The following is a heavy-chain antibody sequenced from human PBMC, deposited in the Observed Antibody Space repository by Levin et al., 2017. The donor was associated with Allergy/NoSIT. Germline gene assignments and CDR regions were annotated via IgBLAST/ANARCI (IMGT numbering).Heavy chain of an antibody. CDR1: GFTFSSYW. CDR3: ARMDIVVVPAAIADYYGMDV. J-gene: IGHJ6*02. Sequence: SGGSLRLSCAASGFTFSSYWMSWVRQAPGKGLEWVANIKQDGSEKYYVDSVKGRFTISRDNAKNSLYLQMNSLRAEDTAVYYCARMDIVVVPAAIADYYGMDVWGQGTTVTVSS. V-gene: IGHV3-7*01. CDR2: IKQDGSEK. D-gene: IGHD2-2*03.